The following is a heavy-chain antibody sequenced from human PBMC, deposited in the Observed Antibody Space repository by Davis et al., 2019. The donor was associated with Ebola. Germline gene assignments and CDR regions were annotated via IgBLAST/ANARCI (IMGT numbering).Heavy chain of an antibody. CDR2: ISAYNGNT. D-gene: IGHD2-2*02. J-gene: IGHJ5*02. CDR3: ARDRPAAIRSVNWLDP. V-gene: IGHV1-18*01. CDR1: SYTFTSYG. Sequence: ASVKVSCKASSYTFTSYGISWVRQAPGQGLEWMGWISAYNGNTNYAQKLQGRVTMTTDTSRSTAYMELRSLRSDDTAVYYCARDRPAAIRSVNWLDPWGQGTLVTVSS.